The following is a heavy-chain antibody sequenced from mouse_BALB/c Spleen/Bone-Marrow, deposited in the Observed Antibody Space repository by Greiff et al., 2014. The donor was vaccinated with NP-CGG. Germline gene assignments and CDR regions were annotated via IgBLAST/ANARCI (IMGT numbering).Heavy chain of an antibody. CDR2: IDPANGNT. J-gene: IGHJ4*01. V-gene: IGHV14-3*02. Sequence: EVQLQESGAELVKPGASVKLSCTASGFNIKDTYMHWVKQRPEQGLEWIGRIDPANGNTKYDPKFQGKATITADASSNTAYLQLSSLTSEDTAVYYCARPIFLWGQGTSVTVSS. CDR3: ARPIFL. CDR1: GFNIKDTY.